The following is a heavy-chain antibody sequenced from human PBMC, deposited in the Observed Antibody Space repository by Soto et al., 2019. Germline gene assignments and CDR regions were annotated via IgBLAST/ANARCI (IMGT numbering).Heavy chain of an antibody. CDR2: IYYSGST. J-gene: IGHJ5*02. CDR1: GGSISSGGYY. V-gene: IGHV4-31*03. CDR3: AREGNTYYYGSGSYLYWFDP. D-gene: IGHD3-10*01. Sequence: QVQLQESGPGLVKPSQTLSLTCTVSGGSISSGGYYWSWIRQHPGKGLEGIGYIYYSGSTYYNPSLKSRVTISVDTSKNQFSLKLSSVTAADTAVYYCAREGNTYYYGSGSYLYWFDPWGQGTLVTVSS.